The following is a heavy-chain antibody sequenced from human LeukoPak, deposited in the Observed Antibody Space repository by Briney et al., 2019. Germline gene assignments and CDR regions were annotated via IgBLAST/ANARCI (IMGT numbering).Heavy chain of an antibody. CDR2: ISSSSSYI. V-gene: IGHV3-21*01. Sequence: GGSLRLSCSASGFTFSSYSMNWVRQAPGKGLEWVSSISSSSSYIYYADSVKGRFTISRDNAKNSLYLQMNSLRAEDTAVYYCARLAGDYALTYFDYWGQGTLVTVSS. CDR3: ARLAGDYALTYFDY. D-gene: IGHD4-17*01. J-gene: IGHJ4*02. CDR1: GFTFSSYS.